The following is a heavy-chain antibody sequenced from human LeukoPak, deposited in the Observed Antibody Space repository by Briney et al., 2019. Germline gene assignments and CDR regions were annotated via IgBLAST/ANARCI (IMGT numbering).Heavy chain of an antibody. D-gene: IGHD2-15*01. Sequence: SETLSLTCTVSGGPISSSSYYWGWIRQPPGKGLEWIGSIYYSGSTYYNPSLKSRVPISVDTSKNQFSLKLSSVTAADTAVYYCARAGCSGGSCYDSRGAFDIWGQGTMVTASS. CDR1: GGPISSSSYY. J-gene: IGHJ3*02. CDR3: ARAGCSGGSCYDSRGAFDI. V-gene: IGHV4-39*07. CDR2: IYYSGST.